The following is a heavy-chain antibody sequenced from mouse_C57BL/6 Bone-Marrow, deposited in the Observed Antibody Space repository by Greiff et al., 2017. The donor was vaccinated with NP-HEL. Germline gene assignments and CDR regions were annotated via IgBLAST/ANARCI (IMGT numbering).Heavy chain of an antibody. CDR3: ARFRSSYGGYFDV. Sequence: QVQLQQSGPGLVQPSQSLSITCTVSGFSLTSSGVHWVRQSPGKGLEWLGVIWRGGSTDYNAAFISRLIISKDNSKSQVFFKMNSLQADDTAIYYCARFRSSYGGYFDVWGTGTTVTVSS. D-gene: IGHD1-1*01. V-gene: IGHV2-2*01. CDR2: IWRGGST. J-gene: IGHJ1*03. CDR1: GFSLTSSG.